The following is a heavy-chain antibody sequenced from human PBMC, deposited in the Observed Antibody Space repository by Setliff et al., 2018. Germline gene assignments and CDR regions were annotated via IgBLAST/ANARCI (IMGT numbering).Heavy chain of an antibody. Sequence: SATLSLTCAVSGYSISSGYYWGWIRQPPGKGLEWIGSIYHSGSTYYNPSFKSRVTISVDTSKNQFSLKLSSVTAADTAVYYCAGPRPTHYYASSGYFHYWGQGTLVTVSS. CDR3: AGPRPTHYYASSGYFHY. V-gene: IGHV4-38-2*01. CDR2: IYHSGST. CDR1: GYSISSGYY. J-gene: IGHJ4*02. D-gene: IGHD3-22*01.